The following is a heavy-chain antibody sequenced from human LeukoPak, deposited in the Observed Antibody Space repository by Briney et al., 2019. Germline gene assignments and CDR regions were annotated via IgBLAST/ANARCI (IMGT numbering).Heavy chain of an antibody. CDR3: ARARGDYGRSFDY. V-gene: IGHV4-34*01. J-gene: IGHJ4*02. Sequence: SETLSLTCAVSGGSLSGYYWTWIRQPPGKGLEWIGEINHSGSTNYNPSLKSRVTISVDTSRKQFFLRLSSVTAADTAMYYCARARGDYGRSFDYWGQGTLVTVSS. CDR2: INHSGST. D-gene: IGHD4-17*01. CDR1: GGSLSGYY.